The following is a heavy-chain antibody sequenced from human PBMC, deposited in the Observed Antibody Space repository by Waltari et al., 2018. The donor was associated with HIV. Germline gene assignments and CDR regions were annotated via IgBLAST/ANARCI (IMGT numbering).Heavy chain of an antibody. CDR2: VCSRRNYI. D-gene: IGHD2-2*01. J-gene: IGHJ4*02. V-gene: IGHV3-21*01. CDR3: AREGKYCSSTSCDEHFDF. CDR1: GFTFNDYG. Sequence: VQLVESGGGLVKPGGSLRPSCAVSGFTFNDYGMSWVRQAPGKGLECVSSVCSRRNYIGYAESVKGRFSISREGANNSLYLELNSRRAEDTAVYYGAREGKYCSSTSCDEHFDFWGQGVLVTVSS.